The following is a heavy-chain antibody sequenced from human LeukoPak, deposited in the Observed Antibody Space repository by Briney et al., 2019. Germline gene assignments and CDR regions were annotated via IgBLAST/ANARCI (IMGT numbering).Heavy chain of an antibody. D-gene: IGHD2-21*02. CDR2: IIPIFGTA. Sequence: SVKVSCKASGGTFTSYAISWVRQAPGQGLEWMGGIIPIFGTANYAQKFQGRVTITADKSTSTAYMELSSLRSEETAVYYCARDSLPPAYCGGDCPMFDYWGQGTLVTVSS. J-gene: IGHJ4*02. CDR3: ARDSLPPAYCGGDCPMFDY. CDR1: GGTFTSYA. V-gene: IGHV1-69*06.